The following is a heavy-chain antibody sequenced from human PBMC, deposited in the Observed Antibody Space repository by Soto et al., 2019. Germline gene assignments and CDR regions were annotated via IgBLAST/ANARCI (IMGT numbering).Heavy chain of an antibody. CDR3: AREGAAAGNFDY. CDR1: GGSISSGGYY. V-gene: IGHV4-31*03. Sequence: SETLSLTCTVSGGSISSGGYYWSWIRQHPGKGLEWIGYIYYSGSTYYNPSLKSRVTISVDTSKNQFSLKLSSVTAADTAVYYCAREGAAAGNFDYWGQGTLVTVSS. J-gene: IGHJ4*02. CDR2: IYYSGST. D-gene: IGHD6-13*01.